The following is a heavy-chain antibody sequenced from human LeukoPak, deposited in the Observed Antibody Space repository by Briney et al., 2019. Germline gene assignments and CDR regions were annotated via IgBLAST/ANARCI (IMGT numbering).Heavy chain of an antibody. J-gene: IGHJ4*02. CDR3: AKLGSIAVAGWFDY. V-gene: IGHV3-23*01. CDR2: ISGSGGST. Sequence: GGSLRLSCAASGFTFSSYGMSWVRQAPGKGLEWVSAISGSGGSTYYADPVKGRFTISRDNSKNTLYLQMNSLRAEDTAVYYCAKLGSIAVAGWFDYWGQGTLVTVSS. D-gene: IGHD6-19*01. CDR1: GFTFSSYG.